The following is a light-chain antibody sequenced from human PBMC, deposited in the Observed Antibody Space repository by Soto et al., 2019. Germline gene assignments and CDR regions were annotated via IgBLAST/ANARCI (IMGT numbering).Light chain of an antibody. V-gene: IGKV3-15*01. CDR2: DAS. Sequence: EIVMTQSPATLSVSPGDRGTLSCRASQSVSSHLAWYQQKPGQAPRLLIYDASTRATGIPARFSGSESGTEFTLPISSLQSEDVAVYYCQQYNKWPPFMYTFGHGTKLEIK. J-gene: IGKJ2*01. CDR3: QQYNKWPPFMYT. CDR1: QSVSSH.